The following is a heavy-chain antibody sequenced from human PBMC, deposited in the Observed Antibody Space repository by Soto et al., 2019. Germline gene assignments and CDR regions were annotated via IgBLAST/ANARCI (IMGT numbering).Heavy chain of an antibody. V-gene: IGHV5-51*01. CDR2: IYPGASNT. J-gene: IGHJ6*02. CDR3: ARHEEYYYYGMDV. CDR1: GSTFTDYW. Sequence: GESLKISCRGSGSTFTDYWIVWVRQMPGKGLEWMGVIYPGASNTKYSPSFQGQVTLSAEKAITTAYLQWNSLKASDTAVYYGARHEEYYYYGMDVWGQGTTVTVSS.